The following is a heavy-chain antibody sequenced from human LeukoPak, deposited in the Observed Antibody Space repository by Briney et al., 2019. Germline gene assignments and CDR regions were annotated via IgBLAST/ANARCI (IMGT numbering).Heavy chain of an antibody. CDR2: IRYDGSNK. CDR1: GFTFSSYG. D-gene: IGHD6-13*01. Sequence: PGGSLRLSCAASGFTFSSYGMHWVRQAPGKGLEWVAFIRYDGSNKYYADSVKGRFTISRDNSKNTLYLQMNSLRAEDTAVYYCAKDPATSIAAAGFDLWGRGTLVTVSS. J-gene: IGHJ2*01. V-gene: IGHV3-30*02. CDR3: AKDPATSIAAAGFDL.